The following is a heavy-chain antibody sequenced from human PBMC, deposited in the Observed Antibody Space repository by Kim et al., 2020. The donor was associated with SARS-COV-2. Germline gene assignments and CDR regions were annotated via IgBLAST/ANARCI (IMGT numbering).Heavy chain of an antibody. CDR2: IYHSGST. J-gene: IGHJ4*02. CDR3: ARGGAMVRGVFDY. Sequence: SETLSLTCAVSGGSISSSNWWSWVRQPPGKGLALIGEIYHSGSTNYNPSLKSRVTISVDKSKNQFSLKLSSVTAADTAVYYCARGGAMVRGVFDYWGQGTLVTVSS. CDR1: GGSISSSNW. V-gene: IGHV4-4*02. D-gene: IGHD3-10*01.